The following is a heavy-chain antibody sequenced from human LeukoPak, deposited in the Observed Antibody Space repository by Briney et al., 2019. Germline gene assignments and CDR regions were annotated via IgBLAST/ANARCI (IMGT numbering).Heavy chain of an antibody. CDR2: ISWNSGSI. J-gene: IGHJ4*02. Sequence: GRSLRLSCAASGFTFDDYAMHWVRHAPGKGLEWVSGISWNSGSIGYADSVKGRFTISRDNAKNSLYLQMNSLRAEDMALYYCAKADYYDSPFDYWGQGNLVTVSS. D-gene: IGHD3-22*01. V-gene: IGHV3-9*03. CDR1: GFTFDDYA. CDR3: AKADYYDSPFDY.